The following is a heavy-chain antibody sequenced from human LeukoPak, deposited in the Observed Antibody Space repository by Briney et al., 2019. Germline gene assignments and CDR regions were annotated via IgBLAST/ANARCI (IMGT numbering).Heavy chain of an antibody. D-gene: IGHD3-10*01. CDR3: ARSGSYDY. CDR1: GYTLTELS. J-gene: IGHJ4*02. Sequence: ASVKVSCKVSGYTLTELSMHWVRQAPGKGLEWMGGFDPEDGETIYAQKFQGRVTMTRDTSTSTVYMELSSLRSEDTAVYYCARSGSYDYWGQGTLVTVSS. V-gene: IGHV1-24*01. CDR2: FDPEDGET.